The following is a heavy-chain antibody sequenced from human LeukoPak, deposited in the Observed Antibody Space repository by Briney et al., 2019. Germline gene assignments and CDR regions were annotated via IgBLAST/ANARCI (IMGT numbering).Heavy chain of an antibody. CDR3: ARGNWFDP. J-gene: IGHJ5*02. Sequence: GRSLRLSCAASGFTFSSCAMHWVRQAPGKGLEWVAVISYDGSNKNYADSVKGRFTISRDNSKNTLYVQMNSLRAEDTAVYYCARGNWFDPWGQGTLVTVSS. CDR2: ISYDGSNK. V-gene: IGHV3-30-3*01. CDR1: GFTFSSCA.